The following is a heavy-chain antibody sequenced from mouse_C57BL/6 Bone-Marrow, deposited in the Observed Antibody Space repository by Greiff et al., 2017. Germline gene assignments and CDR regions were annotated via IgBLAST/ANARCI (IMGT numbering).Heavy chain of an antibody. CDR2: IWWDDDK. J-gene: IGHJ3*01. CDR1: GFSLSTFGMG. D-gene: IGHD1-1*01. Sequence: QVTLKESGPGILQPSQTLSLTCSFSGFSLSTFGMGVGWIRQPPGQGLEWLAHIWWDDDKYYNPALKSRLTNSKDTSNNRVLLKIATVDTADTATDYWALPYGCSWFAYWGQGTLVTVSA. CDR3: ALPYGCSWFAY. V-gene: IGHV8-8*01.